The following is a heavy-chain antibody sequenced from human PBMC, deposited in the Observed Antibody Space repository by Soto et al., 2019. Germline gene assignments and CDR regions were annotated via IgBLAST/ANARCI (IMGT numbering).Heavy chain of an antibody. V-gene: IGHV1-2*04. D-gene: IGHD1-26*01. Sequence: QVQLVQSGAEVKKPGASVKVSCKASGYTFTGYYMHWVRQAPGQGLEWMGWINPNSGGTNYAQKFRGWVTMTRDTSISTAYMELSRLRSDDTAVYYCARELGGVYYYYGMDVWGQGTTVTVSS. CDR1: GYTFTGYY. J-gene: IGHJ6*02. CDR2: INPNSGGT. CDR3: ARELGGVYYYYGMDV.